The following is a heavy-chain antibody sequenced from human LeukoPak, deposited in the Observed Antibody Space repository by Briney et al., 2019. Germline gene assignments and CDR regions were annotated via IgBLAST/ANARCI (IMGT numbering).Heavy chain of an antibody. CDR2: ISAYNGNT. CDR3: ARGLPYDSSGYYHYYYYYMDV. D-gene: IGHD3-22*01. Sequence: ASVKVSCKASGYTFTSYGISWVRQAPGQGLEWMGWISAYNGNTNYAQKVQGRVTMTTDTSTSTAYMELRSLRSDDTAVYYCARGLPYDSSGYYHYYYYYMDVWGKGTTVTVSS. J-gene: IGHJ6*03. V-gene: IGHV1-18*01. CDR1: GYTFTSYG.